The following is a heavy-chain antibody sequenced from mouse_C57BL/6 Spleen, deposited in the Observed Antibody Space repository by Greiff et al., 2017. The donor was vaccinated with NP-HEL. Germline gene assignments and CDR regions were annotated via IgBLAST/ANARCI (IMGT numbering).Heavy chain of an antibody. V-gene: IGHV1-85*01. CDR3: ARSGYYGSSYYYYAMDY. D-gene: IGHD1-1*01. CDR1: GYTFTSYD. Sequence: QVQLKESGPELVKPGASVKLSCKASGYTFTSYDINWVKQRPGQGLEWIGWIYPRDGSTKYNEKFKGKATLTVDTSSSTAYMELHSLTSEDSAVYFCARSGYYGSSYYYYAMDYWGQGTSVTVSS. J-gene: IGHJ4*01. CDR2: IYPRDGST.